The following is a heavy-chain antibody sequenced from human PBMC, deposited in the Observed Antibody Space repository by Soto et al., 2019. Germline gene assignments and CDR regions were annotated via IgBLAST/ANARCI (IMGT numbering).Heavy chain of an antibody. V-gene: IGHV4-31*02. CDR1: GGSISSVNHY. D-gene: IGHD2-15*01. Sequence: QVQLEQSGPGLVKPSQTLSLTCKISGGSISSVNHYWSWIRQSPGEGLEWIGYIFDSGTTHYNPSFKGRVTISGDTSQSQFSLTIHSVTVADTAVYYCAREVSWIGGFDYWGQGTLVTVSS. J-gene: IGHJ4*02. CDR2: IFDSGTT. CDR3: AREVSWIGGFDY.